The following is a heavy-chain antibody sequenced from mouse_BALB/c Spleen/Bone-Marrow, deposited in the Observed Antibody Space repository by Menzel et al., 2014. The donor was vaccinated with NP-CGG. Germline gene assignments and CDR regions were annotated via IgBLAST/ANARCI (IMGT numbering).Heavy chain of an antibody. J-gene: IGHJ4*01. D-gene: IGHD2-1*01. Sequence: VQLQQSGAELVKPGASVKLPCKASGYTFXSYWMHWVKQRPGQGLEWIGEINPSNGRTNYKETFKSKATLTVDKSSTTAYMQLSSLTSDDSAVYYCARYGNYDAMDYWGQGTSVTVSS. CDR2: INPSNGRT. CDR1: GYTFXSYW. CDR3: ARYGNYDAMDY. V-gene: IGHV1S81*02.